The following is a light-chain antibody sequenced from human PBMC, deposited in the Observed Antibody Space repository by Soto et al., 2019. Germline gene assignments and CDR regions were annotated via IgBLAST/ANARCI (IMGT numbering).Light chain of an antibody. Sequence: QSGLTQPASVSGSPGQSVTMSCTGTSSDVGGYDYVSWYQLHPGKAPKLMVFEVSNRPSGVSYRFSGSKSGNTASLTISGLQAEDEADYFCSSYSTSTAYLFGTGTQVTV. CDR1: SSDVGGYDY. V-gene: IGLV2-14*01. CDR2: EVS. CDR3: SSYSTSTAYL. J-gene: IGLJ1*01.